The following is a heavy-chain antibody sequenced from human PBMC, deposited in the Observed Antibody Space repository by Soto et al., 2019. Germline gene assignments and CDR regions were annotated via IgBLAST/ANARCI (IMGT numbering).Heavy chain of an antibody. CDR2: INHSRGT. CDR3: STSLLRREFDY. D-gene: IGHD2-15*01. Sequence: SETLSLTCAVYGGSFNGYYWSWIRQPPGKGLEWIGGINHSRGTDYNRSLNSRVTISVDTSKNQISLMLRSVTAADTDANYCSTSLLRREFDYWGQGTLVTVSS. J-gene: IGHJ4*02. V-gene: IGHV4-34*01. CDR1: GGSFNGYY.